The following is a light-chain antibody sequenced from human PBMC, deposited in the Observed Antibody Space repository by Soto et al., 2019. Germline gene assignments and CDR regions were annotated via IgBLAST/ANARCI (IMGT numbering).Light chain of an antibody. Sequence: QSVLTQPASVSGSPGQSITISCTGTSGDVGGYNLVSWYQHHPGKAPKLIIYEVSNRPSGVSNRFTGSKSGNTASLTISGLQAEDEADYYCTSYTSRTTVVFGGGTKLTVL. V-gene: IGLV2-14*01. CDR3: TSYTSRTTVV. J-gene: IGLJ2*01. CDR1: SGDVGGYNL. CDR2: EVS.